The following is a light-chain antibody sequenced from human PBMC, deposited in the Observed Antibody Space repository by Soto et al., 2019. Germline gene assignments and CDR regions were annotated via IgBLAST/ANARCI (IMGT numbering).Light chain of an antibody. CDR1: SSDVGGYNY. J-gene: IGLJ1*01. Sequence: QSALTQPPSASGSPGQSVTISCTGTSSDVGGYNYVSWYQQHPGKAPKLMIYEVSKRPSGVPDRFSGSKSGNTASLTVFGLQAEDEADYYCSSYAGSNNFKVFGTGTQLTVL. CDR3: SSYAGSNNFKV. CDR2: EVS. V-gene: IGLV2-8*01.